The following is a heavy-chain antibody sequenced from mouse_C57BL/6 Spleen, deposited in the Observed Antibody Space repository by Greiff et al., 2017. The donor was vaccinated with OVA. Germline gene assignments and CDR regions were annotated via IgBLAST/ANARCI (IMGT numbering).Heavy chain of an antibody. CDR1: GYTFTDYY. J-gene: IGHJ2*01. D-gene: IGHD2-2*01. CDR3: AREGGLRRGDFDY. Sequence: EVQLQQSGPELVKPGASVKISCKASGYTFTDYYMNWVKQSHGKSLEWIGDINPNNGGTSYNQKFKGKAKLTVDKSSSTAYMELRSLTSEDSAVYYCAREGGLRRGDFDYWGQGTTLTVSS. CDR2: INPNNGGT. V-gene: IGHV1-26*01.